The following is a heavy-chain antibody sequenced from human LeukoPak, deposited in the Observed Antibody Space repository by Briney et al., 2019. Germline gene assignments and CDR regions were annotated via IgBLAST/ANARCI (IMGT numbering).Heavy chain of an antibody. CDR3: ARDWAPLSGNYYDAWYDP. V-gene: IGHV1-18*01. CDR1: GYTFTSYG. CDR2: ISADNGNT. D-gene: IGHD1-26*01. J-gene: IGHJ5*02. Sequence: ASVKVSCKASGYTFTSYGISWVRQAPGQGLEWMGWISADNGNTKYAQKLQGRVTMTTDTSTSTAYMELRSLRSDDTAVYYCARDWAPLSGNYYDAWYDPWGQGTLVTVSS.